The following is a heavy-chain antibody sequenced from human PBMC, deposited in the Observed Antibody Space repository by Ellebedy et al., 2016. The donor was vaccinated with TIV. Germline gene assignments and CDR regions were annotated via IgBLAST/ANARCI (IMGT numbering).Heavy chain of an antibody. V-gene: IGHV3-33*06. CDR3: AKDRDGYYYGMDV. CDR2: IWYDGSNK. Sequence: GGSLRLSCAASGFTFSSYGMHWVRQAPGKGLEWVAVIWYDGSNKYYADSVKGRFTISRDNSKNTLYLQMNSLRAEDTAVYYCAKDRDGYYYGMDVWGQGTTVTVSS. J-gene: IGHJ6*02. D-gene: IGHD6-6*01. CDR1: GFTFSSYG.